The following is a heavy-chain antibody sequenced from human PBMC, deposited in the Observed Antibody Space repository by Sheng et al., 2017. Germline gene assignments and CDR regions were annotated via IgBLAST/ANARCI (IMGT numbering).Heavy chain of an antibody. CDR2: VKSKTDGETK. V-gene: IGHV3-15*01. CDR1: GFIFNNAW. Sequence: EVQLVESGGGLVNPGGPVRLSCATSGFIFNNAWVSWVRQAPGKGLEWVGRVKSKTDGETKDYAAAVKDRFIMSRDDSTNTVFLQMSSLKTEDTAIYYCTTSIYSGGGYWSTPNLFDYWGRGTLVTVSS. J-gene: IGHJ4*02. CDR3: TTSIYSGGGYWSTPNLFDY. D-gene: IGHD2-21*01.